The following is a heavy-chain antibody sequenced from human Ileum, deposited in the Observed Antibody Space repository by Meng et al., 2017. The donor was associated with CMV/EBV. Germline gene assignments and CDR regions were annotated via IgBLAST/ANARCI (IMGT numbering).Heavy chain of an antibody. Sequence: SCQPSGYTFTSYYMHWVRQAPGQGLEWMGIINPSGGSTSYAQKFQGRVTMTRDTSTSTVYMELSSLRSEDTAVYYCARGRGPVGFDYWGQGTLVTVSS. CDR3: ARGRGPVGFDY. CDR1: GYTFTSYY. D-gene: IGHD6-25*01. V-gene: IGHV1-46*01. J-gene: IGHJ4*02. CDR2: INPSGGST.